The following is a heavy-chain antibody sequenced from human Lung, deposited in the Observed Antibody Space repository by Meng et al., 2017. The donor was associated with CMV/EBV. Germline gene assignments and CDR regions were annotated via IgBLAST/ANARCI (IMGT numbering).Heavy chain of an antibody. V-gene: IGHV3-23*01. D-gene: IGHD2-15*01. CDR2: ISGSGGST. Sequence: SCAASGFTFSSYAMSWVRQAPGKGLEWVSVISGSGGSTYYADSVKGRFTISRDNSKNTLYLQMNSLRAEDTAVYYCAKDPVVLWQGGSYYFDYWXQGTXVTVSS. CDR1: GFTFSSYA. CDR3: AKDPVVLWQGGSYYFDY. J-gene: IGHJ4*02.